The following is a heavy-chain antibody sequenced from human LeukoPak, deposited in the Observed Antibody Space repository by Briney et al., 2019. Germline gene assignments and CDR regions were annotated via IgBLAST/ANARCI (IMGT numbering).Heavy chain of an antibody. Sequence: GRSLRLSCAASGFTFSSYGMHWVRQAPGKGLEWVAVIWYDGSNKYYADSVKGRFTVSRDNSKNTLYLQMNSLRAEDTAVYYCARDSGSYRYYFYGMDVWGQGTTVTVSS. V-gene: IGHV3-33*01. J-gene: IGHJ6*02. D-gene: IGHD1-26*01. CDR1: GFTFSSYG. CDR3: ARDSGSYRYYFYGMDV. CDR2: IWYDGSNK.